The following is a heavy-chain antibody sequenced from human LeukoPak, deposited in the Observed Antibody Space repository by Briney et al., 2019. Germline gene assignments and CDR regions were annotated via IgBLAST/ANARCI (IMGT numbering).Heavy chain of an antibody. V-gene: IGHV3-7*01. Sequence: PGGSLRLSCAASGCTFSSYWMSWVRQAPGKGLEWVANIKQDGGEKYYVDSVKGRFTISRDNAKNSLYLQMNSLRAEDTAVYYCARGSLNYYDSSGYPYWGQGTLVTVSS. D-gene: IGHD3-22*01. CDR2: IKQDGGEK. CDR1: GCTFSSYW. J-gene: IGHJ4*02. CDR3: ARGSLNYYDSSGYPY.